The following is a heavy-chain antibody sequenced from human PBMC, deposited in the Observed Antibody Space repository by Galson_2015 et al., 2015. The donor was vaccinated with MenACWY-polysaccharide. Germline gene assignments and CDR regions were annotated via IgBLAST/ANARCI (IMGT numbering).Heavy chain of an antibody. CDR3: ARAGAKYCRGGNCFFNWFDP. CDR2: TNGDGGAT. CDR1: GFTFSSYW. Sequence: SLRLSCAASGFTFSSYWMHWVRQAPGKGLVWVSRTNGDGGATDYADSVKGRFTISRDNAKNTLYLQVNSLRAEDTAVYYCARAGAKYCRGGNCFFNWFDPWGQGTLVTVSS. J-gene: IGHJ5*02. D-gene: IGHD2-15*01. V-gene: IGHV3-74*01.